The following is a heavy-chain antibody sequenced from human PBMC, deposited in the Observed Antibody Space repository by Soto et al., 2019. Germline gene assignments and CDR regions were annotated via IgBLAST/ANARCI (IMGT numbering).Heavy chain of an antibody. CDR1: GFSLSEARLG. D-gene: IGHD3-3*01. Sequence: QVTLKESGPVLVKPTETLTLTCTVSGFSLSEARLGVSWIRQPPGKALEWLAHIFSDDEKSYRTSLKSRLSNSQDTSKSHVVLTLTNMDPVDAGTDYCARTLLRFDYWTGSQIEPFDFWGQGTLVTVSS. CDR2: IFSDDEK. V-gene: IGHV2-26*01. J-gene: IGHJ4*02. CDR3: ARTLLRFDYWTGSQIEPFDF.